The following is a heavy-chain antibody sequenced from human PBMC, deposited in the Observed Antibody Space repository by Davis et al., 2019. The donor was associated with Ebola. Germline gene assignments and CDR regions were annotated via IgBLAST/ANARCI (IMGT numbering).Heavy chain of an antibody. V-gene: IGHV3-30*02. Sequence: PGGSLRLSCAASGFTFSTYGMHWVRQAPGKGLEWVAFIRYDGSIKSYADSVKGRFTISRDNSKNTLYLQMNSLRAEDTAVYYCAKEIADYRDLYYHGMDVWGQGTTVTVSS. CDR1: GFTFSTYG. CDR2: IRYDGSIK. D-gene: IGHD4-17*01. CDR3: AKEIADYRDLYYHGMDV. J-gene: IGHJ6*02.